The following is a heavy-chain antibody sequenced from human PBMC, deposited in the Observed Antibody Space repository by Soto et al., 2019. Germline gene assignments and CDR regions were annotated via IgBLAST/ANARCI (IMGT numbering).Heavy chain of an antibody. CDR1: GYSFISYW. D-gene: IGHD3-10*01. V-gene: IGHV5-51*01. CDR3: ARAVYGSGTLDV. J-gene: IGHJ6*02. Sequence: PGESLKISCKTSGYSFISYWIGWVRQKPGKGLEWMGIIFPGDSDIRYSPSFEGQVTLSADKSTNTAFLQWTTLKASDSAIYYCARAVYGSGTLDVWGQGTTGTVS. CDR2: IFPGDSDI.